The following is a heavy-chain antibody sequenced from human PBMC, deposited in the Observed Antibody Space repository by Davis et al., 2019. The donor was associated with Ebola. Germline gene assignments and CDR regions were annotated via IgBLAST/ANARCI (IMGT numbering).Heavy chain of an antibody. CDR2: ISSSSSYL. J-gene: IGHJ4*02. CDR1: GFPFSRSS. Sequence: GESLKISCAASGFPFSRSSMNWVRQAPGKGLEWVSSISSSSSYLYYADSVKGRFTISRDNAKNSLYLQMNSLRAEDTAVYYCARDRGRDYDILTGPPYYWGQGTLVTVPS. D-gene: IGHD3-9*01. CDR3: ARDRGRDYDILTGPPYY. V-gene: IGHV3-21*01.